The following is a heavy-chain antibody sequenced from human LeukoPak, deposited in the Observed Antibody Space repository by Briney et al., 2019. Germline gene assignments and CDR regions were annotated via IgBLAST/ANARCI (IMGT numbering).Heavy chain of an antibody. CDR2: IGTSSSTI. D-gene: IGHD1-20*01. J-gene: IGHJ4*02. V-gene: IGHV3-48*02. CDR3: ARDNNWAFDY. Sequence: HPGGSLRLSCAASGFTFSTYSMTWVRQAPGKGLEWLSYIGTSSSTIYYADSVKGRFTISRDNAKNSLYLQMNSLRDEDTAVYYCARDNNWAFDYWGQGTLVTVSS. CDR1: GFTFSTYS.